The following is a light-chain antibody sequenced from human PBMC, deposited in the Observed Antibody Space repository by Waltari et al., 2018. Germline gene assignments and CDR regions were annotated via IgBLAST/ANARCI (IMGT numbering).Light chain of an antibody. CDR1: HWADKY. J-gene: IGLJ2*01. Sequence: SYELTQPPSVSVSPGQTASITCPGDHWADKYACWYQQKPGQSPVLVIYQDSKRPSGIPERFSGSTSGNTATLTISGTQAMDEADYYCQAWDSSTAEFGGGTKLTVL. V-gene: IGLV3-1*01. CDR3: QAWDSSTAE. CDR2: QDS.